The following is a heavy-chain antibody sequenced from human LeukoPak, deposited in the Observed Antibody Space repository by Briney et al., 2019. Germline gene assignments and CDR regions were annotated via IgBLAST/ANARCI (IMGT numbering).Heavy chain of an antibody. D-gene: IGHD3-22*01. V-gene: IGHV4-38-2*02. Sequence: SETLSLTCTVSGYSISSGYYWGWIRQPPGKGLEWIGSIYHSGSTYYNPSLKSRVTISVDTSKNQFSLKLSSVTAADTAVYYCARARNYYDSSDYYYEGDAFDIWGQGTMVTVSS. CDR1: GYSISSGYY. CDR3: ARARNYYDSSDYYYEGDAFDI. J-gene: IGHJ3*02. CDR2: IYHSGST.